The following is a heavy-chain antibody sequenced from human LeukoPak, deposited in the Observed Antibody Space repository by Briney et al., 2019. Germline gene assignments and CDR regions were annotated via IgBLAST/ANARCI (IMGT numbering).Heavy chain of an antibody. J-gene: IGHJ3*02. CDR3: ASKDRGINAFDI. CDR1: GGSISSSNW. V-gene: IGHV4-4*02. D-gene: IGHD3-10*01. CDR2: IYHSGST. Sequence: PSGTLSLTCAVSGGSISSSNWWSWVRQPPGKGLEWIGEIYHSGSTNYNPSLKSRVTISVDTSKNQFSLKLSSVTAADTAVYYCASKDRGINAFDIWGQGTMVTVSS.